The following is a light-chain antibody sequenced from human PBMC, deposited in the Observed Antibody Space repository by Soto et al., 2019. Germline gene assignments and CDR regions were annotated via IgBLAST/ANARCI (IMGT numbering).Light chain of an antibody. V-gene: IGKV3-11*01. CDR2: DST. Sequence: VLTQSPATLSLSPGERATLSCRASQSIHTSLAWYQQKPGQPLRLVVYDSTLRANGVPDRFGGSRSGTEFTLTINNLEPEDFAVYYCQQRNVWPPITFGQGTRLEIK. J-gene: IGKJ5*01. CDR3: QQRNVWPPIT. CDR1: QSIHTS.